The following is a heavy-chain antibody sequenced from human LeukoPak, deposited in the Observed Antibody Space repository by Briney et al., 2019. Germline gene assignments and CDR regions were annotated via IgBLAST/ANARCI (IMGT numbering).Heavy chain of an antibody. V-gene: IGHV1-24*01. CDR2: YDPEDGET. CDR1: GYTLTELS. D-gene: IGHD1-26*01. CDR3: ATEVIVGPIGTFAFDI. J-gene: IGHJ3*02. Sequence: ASVKVSCKVSGYTLTELSMHWVRQAPGKGLEWMEGYDPEDGETIYAQKFQGRVTMTEDTSTDTAYMELSSLRSEDTAVYYCATEVIVGPIGTFAFDIWGQGTMVTVSS.